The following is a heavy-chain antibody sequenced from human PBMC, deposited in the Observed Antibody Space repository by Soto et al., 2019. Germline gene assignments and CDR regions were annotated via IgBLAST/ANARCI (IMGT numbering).Heavy chain of an antibody. CDR2: IYYSGST. CDR3: ARENGGKVGYFDY. D-gene: IGHD2-15*01. Sequence: QVQLQESGPGLVKPSQTLSLTCTVSGGSISSGDYYWSWIRQPPGKGLEWIVYIYYSGSTYYNPSLKSRVTISVDTSKNQFSLKLSSVTAADTAVYYCARENGGKVGYFDYWGQGTLVTVSS. J-gene: IGHJ4*02. CDR1: GGSISSGDYY. V-gene: IGHV4-30-4*01.